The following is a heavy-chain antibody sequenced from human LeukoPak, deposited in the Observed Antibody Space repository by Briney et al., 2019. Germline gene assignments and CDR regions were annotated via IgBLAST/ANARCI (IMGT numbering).Heavy chain of an antibody. V-gene: IGHV3-30-3*01. Sequence: GGSLRLSCSASGFTFSSHAVHWVRQAPGKGLEWVALISYDGSNTYYTDSVKGRFTISRDNSKNTLYLHMNSLRPEDTAVYYCARAPTSPPDYWGQGTLVTVSS. CDR1: GFTFSSHA. CDR2: ISYDGSNT. J-gene: IGHJ4*02. CDR3: ARAPTSPPDY.